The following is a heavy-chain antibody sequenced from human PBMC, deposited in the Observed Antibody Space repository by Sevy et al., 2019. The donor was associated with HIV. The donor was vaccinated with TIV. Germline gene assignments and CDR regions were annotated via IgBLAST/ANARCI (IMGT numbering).Heavy chain of an antibody. CDR2: ISDFGNT. V-gene: IGHV3-23*01. Sequence: GESLKISCAASGFTFSSYGMSWVRQAPGKGLEWVSVISDFGNTYYADSVKGRFTMSRDNSRNRLYLQMNSLGAEDTAVYYCAKCLAALPGYYYGVDVWGQGTTVTVSS. CDR3: AKCLAALPGYYYGVDV. D-gene: IGHD6-6*01. CDR1: GFTFSSYG. J-gene: IGHJ6*02.